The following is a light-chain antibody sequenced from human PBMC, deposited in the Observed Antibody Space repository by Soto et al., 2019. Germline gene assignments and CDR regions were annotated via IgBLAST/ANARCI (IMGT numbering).Light chain of an antibody. CDR3: QQYASLPRT. CDR2: GAS. J-gene: IGKJ1*01. CDR1: QTVGKNY. V-gene: IGKV3-20*01. Sequence: EIVLTQSPGTLSVSPGDGATLSCRASQTVGKNYLAWYQQRPGQAPRLLIHGASSRATGIPDRFSGSGSGTEFTLTIGRLEPEDFAVYYCQQYASLPRTLGQGTKVDIK.